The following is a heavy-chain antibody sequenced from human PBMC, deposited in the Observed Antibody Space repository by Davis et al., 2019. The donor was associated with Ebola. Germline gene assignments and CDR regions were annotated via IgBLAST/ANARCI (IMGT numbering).Heavy chain of an antibody. J-gene: IGHJ4*02. CDR2: ISSSSIYI. Sequence: PGGSLRLSCGASGFTFSSYSMNWVRQAPGKGLEWVSSISSSSIYIYYADSVKGRFTISRDNAKNSLYLQMNSLRAEDTAVYYCARVQDSLAGAFFDYWGQGTLVTVSS. CDR3: ARVQDSLAGAFFDY. CDR1: GFTFSSYS. V-gene: IGHV3-21*04. D-gene: IGHD2-15*01.